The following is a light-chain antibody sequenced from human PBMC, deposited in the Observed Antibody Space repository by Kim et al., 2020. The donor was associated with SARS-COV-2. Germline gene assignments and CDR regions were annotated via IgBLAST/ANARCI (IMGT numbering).Light chain of an antibody. Sequence: DIVMTQSPDSLAVSLGERATLNCKSSQTVLYNSNNKNYLAWYQQKPGQAPKLLIYWASTRESGVPDRFSGSGSATDFTLTISSLQAEDVAVYFCQQYFSSPYTFGQGTKLEI. J-gene: IGKJ2*01. CDR2: WAS. CDR3: QQYFSSPYT. CDR1: QTVLYNSNNKNY. V-gene: IGKV4-1*01.